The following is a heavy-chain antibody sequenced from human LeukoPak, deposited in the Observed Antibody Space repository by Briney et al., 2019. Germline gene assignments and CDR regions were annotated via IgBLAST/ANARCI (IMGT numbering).Heavy chain of an antibody. CDR3: ARRGLVAGIYDLAYGFDL. J-gene: IGHJ3*01. CDR2: VNPDTGNT. CDR1: GYSFTTFH. D-gene: IGHD3/OR15-3a*01. V-gene: IGHV1-8*03. Sequence: GASVKVSCKAAGYSFTTFHINWVRQAPGQGPEWMGWVNPDTGNTGFAQKFQGRVTITQNSSVTTVYMELSSLTSEDTAVYYCARRGLVAGIYDLAYGFDLWGQGTMVTVSS.